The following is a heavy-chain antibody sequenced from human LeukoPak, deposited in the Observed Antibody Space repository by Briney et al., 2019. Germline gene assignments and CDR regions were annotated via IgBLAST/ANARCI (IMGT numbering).Heavy chain of an antibody. CDR2: IYTSGST. D-gene: IGHD1-1*01. J-gene: IGHJ4*02. Sequence: PSETLSLTCTVSGGSISSGSYYWSWIRQPAGKGLEWIGRIYTSGSTNYNPSLKSRVTISVDTSKNQFSLKLSSVTAADTAVYYCAREADDPLSKHFDYWGQGTLVTVSS. CDR3: AREADDPLSKHFDY. V-gene: IGHV4-61*02. CDR1: GGSISSGSYY.